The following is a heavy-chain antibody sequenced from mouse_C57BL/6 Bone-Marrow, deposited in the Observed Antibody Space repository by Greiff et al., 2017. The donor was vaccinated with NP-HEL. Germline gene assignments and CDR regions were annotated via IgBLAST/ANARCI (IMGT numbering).Heavy chain of an antibody. D-gene: IGHD2-10*02. CDR1: GYAFSSSW. V-gene: IGHV1-82*01. J-gene: IGHJ2*01. CDR2: IYPGDGDT. CDR3: ARYGNLDD. Sequence: QVQLQQSGPELVKPGASVKISCKASGYAFSSSWMNWVKQRPGKGLEWIGRIYPGDGDTNYNGKFKGKATLTADKSSSTAYMQLSSLTSEDSAVYFCARYGNLDDWGQGTTLTVSS.